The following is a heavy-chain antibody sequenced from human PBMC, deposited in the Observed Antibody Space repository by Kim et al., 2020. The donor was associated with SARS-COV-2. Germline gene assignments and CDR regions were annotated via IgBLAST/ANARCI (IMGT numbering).Heavy chain of an antibody. V-gene: IGHV1-3*01. D-gene: IGHD3-10*01. J-gene: IGHJ6*02. CDR1: GYTFTSYA. CDR3: ARDPAITMVRGVIMTSYYYYGMDV. CDR2: INAGNGNT. Sequence: ASVKVSCKASGYTFTSYAMHWVRQAPGQRLEWMGWINAGNGNTKYSQKFQGRVTITRDTSASTAYMELSSLRSEDTAVYYCARDPAITMVRGVIMTSYYYYGMDVWGQGTTVTVSS.